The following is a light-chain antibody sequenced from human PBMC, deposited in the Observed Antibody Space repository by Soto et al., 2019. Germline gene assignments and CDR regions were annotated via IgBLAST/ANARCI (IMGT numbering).Light chain of an antibody. CDR1: QSVSSSF. V-gene: IGKV3-20*01. CDR3: QQCASSPLT. J-gene: IGKJ4*01. CDR2: GAS. Sequence: EIVLTQSPGTLSLSPGERATLSCRASQSVSSSFLAWYQQKPGQAPRLLIYGASSRATGIPDRFSGSGSGTDFTLTISRLEPEDVAVYYCQQCASSPLTFGGGTKVEIK.